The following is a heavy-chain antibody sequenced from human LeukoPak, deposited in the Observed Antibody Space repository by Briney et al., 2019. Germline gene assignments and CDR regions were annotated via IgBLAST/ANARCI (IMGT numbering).Heavy chain of an antibody. CDR2: TYYRSKWYN. D-gene: IGHD1-7*01. Sequence: SQTLSLTCAISGDSVSSNSAAWNWIRQSPSRGLEWLGRTYYRSKWYNDYAVSVKSRITINPDTSKNQFSLQLNSVTPEDTAVYYCARGNWNYVVSAPHFDYWGQGTLVTVSS. J-gene: IGHJ4*02. V-gene: IGHV6-1*01. CDR3: ARGNWNYVVSAPHFDY. CDR1: GDSVSSNSAA.